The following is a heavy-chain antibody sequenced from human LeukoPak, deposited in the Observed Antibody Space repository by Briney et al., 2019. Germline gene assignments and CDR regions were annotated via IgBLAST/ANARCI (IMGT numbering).Heavy chain of an antibody. CDR3: AGCDSSSWYRVCAIGENY. CDR1: GYTFTSYG. J-gene: IGHJ4*02. CDR2: ISAYNGNT. V-gene: IGHV1-18*04. D-gene: IGHD6-13*01. Sequence: ASVKVSCKASGYTFTSYGISWVRQAPGQGLEWMGWISAYNGNTNYAQKLQGRVTMTTDTSTSTAYMELRSLRSDDTAVYYCAGCDSSSWYRVCAIGENYWGQGTLVTVSS.